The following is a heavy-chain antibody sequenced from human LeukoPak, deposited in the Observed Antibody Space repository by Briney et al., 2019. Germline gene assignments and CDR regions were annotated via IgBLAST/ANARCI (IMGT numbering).Heavy chain of an antibody. D-gene: IGHD3-22*01. J-gene: IGHJ4*02. Sequence: GGSLRLSCAASRFTFSNYWMTWVRQAPGKGLEWVANIKEDGSKKNYVDSVKGRFTNSRDNARNSLYLQMNSLRAEDTAVYYCATPLDYYDSSGYHQGGDWGQGTLVTVSS. CDR3: ATPLDYYDSSGYHQGGD. CDR1: RFTFSNYW. CDR2: IKEDGSKK. V-gene: IGHV3-7*03.